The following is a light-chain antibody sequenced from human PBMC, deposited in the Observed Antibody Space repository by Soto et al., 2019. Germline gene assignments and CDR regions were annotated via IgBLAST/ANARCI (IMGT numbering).Light chain of an antibody. CDR2: DAS. CDR1: QTVRNNY. V-gene: IGKV3-20*01. CDR3: QQFSSYPLT. J-gene: IGKJ4*01. Sequence: EFGLTQSPCTLSWSPGERATLSWGASQTVRNNYLAWYQQKTGQAPRLLIYDASSRATGIPDRFSGGGSGTDFNLTISRLETEDFAVYYCQQFSSYPLTFGGGTKVDIK.